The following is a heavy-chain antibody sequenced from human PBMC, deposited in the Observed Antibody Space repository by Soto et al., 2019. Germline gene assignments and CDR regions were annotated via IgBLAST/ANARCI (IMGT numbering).Heavy chain of an antibody. V-gene: IGHV3-23*01. CDR2: ISESGDGT. J-gene: IGHJ6*02. CDR1: GFTFNTYA. CDR3: ARELSQGYDFWSGYYIRKPYYYYYGMDV. Sequence: PGGSLRLSCAASGFTFNTYAMTWVRQAPGKGLEWVSLISESGDGTYYADSVKGRFTISRDNSQRTLNLQMNSLRAEDTAVYYCARELSQGYDFWSGYYIRKPYYYYYGMDVWGQGTTVTVSS. D-gene: IGHD3-3*01.